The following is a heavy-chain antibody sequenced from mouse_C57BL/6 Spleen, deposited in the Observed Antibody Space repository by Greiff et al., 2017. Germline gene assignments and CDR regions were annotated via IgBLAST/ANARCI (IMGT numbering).Heavy chain of an antibody. Sequence: QVQLQQPGAELVMPGASVKLSCKASGYTFTSYWMHWVKQRPGQGLEWIGEIDPSDSYTNYNQKFKGKFTLTVDKSSSTAYMPLSSLTSEDSVVYYCARGGKYSYGSSAYWYFDVWGTGTTVTVSS. CDR3: ARGGKYSYGSSAYWYFDV. D-gene: IGHD1-1*01. CDR2: IDPSDSYT. CDR1: GYTFTSYW. J-gene: IGHJ1*03. V-gene: IGHV1-69*01.